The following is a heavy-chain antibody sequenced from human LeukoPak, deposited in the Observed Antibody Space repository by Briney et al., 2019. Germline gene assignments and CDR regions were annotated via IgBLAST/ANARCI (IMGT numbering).Heavy chain of an antibody. CDR2: VYGSRTT. D-gene: IGHD7-27*01. CDR3: ASRKLGNDY. V-gene: IGHV4-61*02. J-gene: IGHJ4*02. Sequence: SQTLSLTCNVSGDSISRGSYYWRWLRQPAGKGLEWIGRVYGSRTTNYNPSLKSRVTMSVDTSKNQFSLKLSSVTAADTAVYYCASRKLGNDYWGQGTLVTVSS. CDR1: GDSISRGSYY.